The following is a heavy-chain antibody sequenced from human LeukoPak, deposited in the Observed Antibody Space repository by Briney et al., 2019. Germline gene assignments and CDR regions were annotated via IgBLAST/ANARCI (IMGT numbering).Heavy chain of an antibody. D-gene: IGHD6-13*01. V-gene: IGHV3-21*01. CDR2: ISSSYI. CDR1: GFTFSSYS. CDR3: ARDGIAAADGGYWFDP. J-gene: IGHJ5*02. Sequence: GGSLRLSCAASGFTFSSYSMNWVRQAPGKGLEWVSSISSSYIYYAGSVKGRFTISRDNAKNSLYLQMNSLRAEDTAVYYCARDGIAAADGGYWFDPWGQGTLVTVSS.